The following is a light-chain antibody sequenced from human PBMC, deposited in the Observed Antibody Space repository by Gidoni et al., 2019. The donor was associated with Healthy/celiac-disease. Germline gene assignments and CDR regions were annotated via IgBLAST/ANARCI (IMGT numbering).Light chain of an antibody. CDR1: SSDVGGYNY. J-gene: IGLJ2*01. V-gene: IGLV2-14*01. CDR3: SSYTSSSAL. CDR2: DVS. Sequence: QSALTQPASASASPGQSITISCTGTSSDVGGYNYVSWYQQHPGKAPKLMIYDVSNRPSGVSNRFSGSKSGNTASLTISGLQAEDEADYYCSSYTSSSALFGGGTKLTVL.